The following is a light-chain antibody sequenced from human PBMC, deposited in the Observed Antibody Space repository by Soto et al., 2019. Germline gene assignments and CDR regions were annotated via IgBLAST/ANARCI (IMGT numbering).Light chain of an antibody. CDR2: DAS. V-gene: IGKV1-5*01. CDR3: QQYNSYSLIT. J-gene: IGKJ5*01. Sequence: DIQMTQSPSTLSASAGDRVTITCRASQSISSWLAWYQQKPGKAPKLLIYDASSLESGVPSRFSGSGSGTEFTLTISSLQPDDFATYYCQQYNSYSLITFGQGTRLEIK. CDR1: QSISSW.